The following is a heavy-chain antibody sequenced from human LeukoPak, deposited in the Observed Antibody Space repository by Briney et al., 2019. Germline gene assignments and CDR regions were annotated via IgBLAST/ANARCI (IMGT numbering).Heavy chain of an antibody. V-gene: IGHV4-39*07. Sequence: SETLSLTCTVSGGSISSSSYYWGWIRQPPGKGLEWIGSIYYSGSTYYNPSLKSRVTISVDTSKNQLSLKLSSVTAADTAVYYCARDRVQRFGELLGAFDIWGQGTMVTVSS. CDR3: ARDRVQRFGELLGAFDI. J-gene: IGHJ3*02. CDR1: GGSISSSSYY. D-gene: IGHD3-10*01. CDR2: IYYSGST.